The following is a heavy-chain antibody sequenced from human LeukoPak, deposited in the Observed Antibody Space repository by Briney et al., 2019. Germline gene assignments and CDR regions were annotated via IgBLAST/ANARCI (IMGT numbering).Heavy chain of an antibody. CDR2: ISYDGSNK. CDR3: ARERGSTILLDP. J-gene: IGHJ5*02. CDR1: GFTFSSYA. Sequence: GRSLRLSCAAPGFTFSSYAMHWVRQAPGKGLEWVAVISYDGSNKYYADSVKGRFTISRDNSKNTLYLQMNSLRAEDTAVYYCARERGSTILLDPWGQGTLVTVSS. V-gene: IGHV3-30-3*01. D-gene: IGHD2-21*01.